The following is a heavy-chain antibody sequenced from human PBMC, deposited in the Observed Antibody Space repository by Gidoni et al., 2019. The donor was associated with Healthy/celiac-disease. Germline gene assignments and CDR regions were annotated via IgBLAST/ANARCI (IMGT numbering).Heavy chain of an antibody. V-gene: IGHV3-64*02. CDR1: GSTFSSYA. CDR2: ISSNGGST. Sequence: EVQLVESGEGLVQPGGSLRLSCAAAGSTFSSYAMHWVRQAPGKGLEYVSAISSNGGSTYYADSVKGRFTISRDNSKNTLYLQMGSLRAEDMAVYYCARSYWNYYYGMDVWGQGTTVTVSS. D-gene: IGHD1-1*01. CDR3: ARSYWNYYYGMDV. J-gene: IGHJ6*02.